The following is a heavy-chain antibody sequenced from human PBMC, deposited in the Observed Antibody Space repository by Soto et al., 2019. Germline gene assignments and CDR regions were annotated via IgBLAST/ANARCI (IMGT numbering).Heavy chain of an antibody. D-gene: IGHD3-9*01. Sequence: SETLSLTCTVSGGSVSSGSYYWSWIRQPPGKGLEGIGYIYYSGSTNYNPSLKSRVTISVDTSKNQFYLNLSAVNDADTAVHYCAMLHVLRYLNWFDPWGQGTLVPVSS. CDR2: IYYSGST. V-gene: IGHV4-61*01. J-gene: IGHJ5*02. CDR3: AMLHVLRYLNWFDP. CDR1: GGSVSSGSYY.